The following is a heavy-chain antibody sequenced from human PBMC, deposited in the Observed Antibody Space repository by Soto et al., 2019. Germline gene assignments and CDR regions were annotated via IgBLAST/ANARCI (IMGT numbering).Heavy chain of an antibody. D-gene: IGHD2-2*01. CDR2: IYYSGST. CDR3: ARVTRYCSSTSCYWFDP. CDR1: GGSISSGDYY. J-gene: IGHJ5*02. V-gene: IGHV4-30-4*01. Sequence: SETLSLTCTVSGGSISSGDYYWSWIRQPPGKGLEWIGYIYYSGSTYYNPSLKSRVTISVDTSKNRFSLKLSSVTAADTAVYYCARVTRYCSSTSCYWFDPWGQGTLVTVSS.